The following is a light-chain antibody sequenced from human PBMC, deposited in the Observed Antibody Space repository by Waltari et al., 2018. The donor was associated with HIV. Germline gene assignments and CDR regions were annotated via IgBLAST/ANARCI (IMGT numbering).Light chain of an antibody. V-gene: IGKV4-1*01. CDR2: WAS. Sequence: DIVMTQSPDSLAVSLGERATINCKSSQSVLYSPNNKNYLAWDQQKPGQPPKVLIYWASTRQAGVHDRFSGSGSETDFTLTISSLQAEDVAVYYCQQYFSYPFTFGPGTKVDIK. CDR3: QQYFSYPFT. CDR1: QSVLYSPNNKNY. J-gene: IGKJ3*01.